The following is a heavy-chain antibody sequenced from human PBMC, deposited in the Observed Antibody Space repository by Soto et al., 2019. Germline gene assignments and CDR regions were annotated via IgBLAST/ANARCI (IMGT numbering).Heavy chain of an antibody. CDR1: GDSIRSHY. Sequence: SETLSLTCTVSGDSIRSHYWSWIRQPPGKGLEWIGDIYYTGSTNYNPALKSRVTISIDTSKNQFSLNLRSVTAADTAAYYCARYSGYGDFDYWGQGTLVT. J-gene: IGHJ4*02. CDR2: IYYTGST. V-gene: IGHV4-59*08. D-gene: IGHD5-12*01. CDR3: ARYSGYGDFDY.